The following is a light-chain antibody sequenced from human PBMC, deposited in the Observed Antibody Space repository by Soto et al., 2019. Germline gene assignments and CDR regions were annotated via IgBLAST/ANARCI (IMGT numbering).Light chain of an antibody. J-gene: IGKJ4*01. CDR3: QQYNDWPPA. CDR2: GAS. V-gene: IGKV3-15*01. Sequence: ETVMTQSPATLSLSPGERATLPCRASQSVSSKLVWYQQKPGQAPRFLIYGASTRATGIPARFRGSGSGTEFTLTIDSLQSEDFAVYYCQQYNDWPPAFGGGTKVDIK. CDR1: QSVSSK.